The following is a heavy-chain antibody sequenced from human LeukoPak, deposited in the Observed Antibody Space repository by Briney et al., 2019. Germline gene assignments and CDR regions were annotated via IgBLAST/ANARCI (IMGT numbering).Heavy chain of an antibody. CDR3: AELGITMIGGV. D-gene: IGHD3-10*02. CDR2: IKQDGSEK. CDR1: GFNSSTYW. J-gene: IGHJ6*04. V-gene: IGHV3-7*01. Sequence: GGSLRLSCAVSGFNSSTYWMTWVRQAPGRGLEWVANIKQDGSEKYHVDSVKGRFTISRDNVKNSLYLQMNSLRAEDTAVYYCAELGITMIGGVWGKGTTVTISS.